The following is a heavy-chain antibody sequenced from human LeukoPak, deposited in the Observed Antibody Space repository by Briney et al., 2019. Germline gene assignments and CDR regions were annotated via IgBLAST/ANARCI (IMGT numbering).Heavy chain of an antibody. J-gene: IGHJ4*02. D-gene: IGHD6-13*01. CDR1: GFTFSSYA. CDR3: ARDLVSSRVDY. Sequence: GGSLRLSCAASGFTFSSYAMSWVRQAPGKGLEWVSVIYSGGSTYYADSVKGRFTISRDNSKNTLYLQMNSLRAEDTAVYYCARDLVSSRVDYWGQGTLVTVSS. CDR2: IYSGGST. V-gene: IGHV3-66*01.